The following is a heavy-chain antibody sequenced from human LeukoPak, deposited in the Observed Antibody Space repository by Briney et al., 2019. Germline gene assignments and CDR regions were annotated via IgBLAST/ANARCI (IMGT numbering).Heavy chain of an antibody. V-gene: IGHV1-69*06. J-gene: IGHJ3*02. D-gene: IGHD3-22*01. CDR1: GGTFSSYA. CDR3: ARDRLFGYYYDSSGTDDAFDI. CDR2: IIPIFGTA. Sequence: ASVKVSCKASGGTFSSYAISWVRQAPGQGLEWMGGIIPIFGTANYAQKFQGRVTITADKSTSTAYMELSSLRSEDTAVYYCARDRLFGYYYDSSGTDDAFDIWGQGTMVTVSS.